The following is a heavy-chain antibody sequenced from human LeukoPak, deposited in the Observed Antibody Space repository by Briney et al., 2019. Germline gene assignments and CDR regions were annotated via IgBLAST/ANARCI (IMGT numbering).Heavy chain of an antibody. J-gene: IGHJ6*02. D-gene: IGHD2-2*01. Sequence: GASVKVSCKASGYTFTSYGISWVRQAPGQGLEWMGWISAYNGNTNYAQKLQGRVTTTTDASTSTAYMELRSLRSDDTAVYYCARYGRGPAANNYYYYGMDVWGQGTTVTVSS. CDR2: ISAYNGNT. CDR1: GYTFTSYG. V-gene: IGHV1-18*01. CDR3: ARYGRGPAANNYYYYGMDV.